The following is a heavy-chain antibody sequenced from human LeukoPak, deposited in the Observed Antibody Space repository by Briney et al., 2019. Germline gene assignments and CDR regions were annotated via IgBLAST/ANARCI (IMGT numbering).Heavy chain of an antibody. J-gene: IGHJ3*02. V-gene: IGHV3-21*06. Sequence: GGSLRLSCAASGFTFSRYSMNWVRQAPGKGLEWVSTLCSISHYIYYADPVEGRVTLSRDNDNILLYLKMNSMGGEDTAVYYCSRDVGRAPPEAFDIWGQGTMVTVSS. CDR2: LCSISHYI. CDR3: SRDVGRAPPEAFDI. CDR1: GFTFSRYS.